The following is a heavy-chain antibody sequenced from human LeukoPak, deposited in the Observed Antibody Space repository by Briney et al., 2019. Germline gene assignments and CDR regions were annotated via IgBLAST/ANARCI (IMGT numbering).Heavy chain of an antibody. D-gene: IGHD2-2*01. J-gene: IGHJ4*02. V-gene: IGHV4-34*01. CDR3: ARPSRGY. CDR1: GFTFSSYE. Sequence: IPGGSLRLSCAASGFTFSSYEMNWIRQPPGKGLEWIGEINHSGSTNYNPSLKSRVTISVDTSKNQFSLKLSSVTAADTAVYYCARPSRGYWGQGTLVTVSS. CDR2: INHSGST.